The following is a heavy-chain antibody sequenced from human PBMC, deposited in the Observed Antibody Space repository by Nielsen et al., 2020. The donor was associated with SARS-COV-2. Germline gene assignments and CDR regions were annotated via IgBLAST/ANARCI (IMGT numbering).Heavy chain of an antibody. J-gene: IGHJ2*01. CDR1: GFTFSNAW. CDR2: IKSKTDGGTT. V-gene: IGHV3-15*01. Sequence: ASLQLSCAASGFTFSNAWMSWVRQDPGKGLEWVGRIKSKTDGGTTDYAAPVKGRFTISRDDSKNTLYLQMNSLKTEDTAVYYCTTGSGYCSGGSCYIWYFDLWGRGTLVSVSS. D-gene: IGHD2-15*01. CDR3: TTGSGYCSGGSCYIWYFDL.